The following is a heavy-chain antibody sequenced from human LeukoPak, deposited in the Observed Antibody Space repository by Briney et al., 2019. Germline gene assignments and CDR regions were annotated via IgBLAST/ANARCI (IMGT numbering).Heavy chain of an antibody. V-gene: IGHV3-48*01. CDR1: GYTFSSFS. D-gene: IGHD6-19*01. CDR2: ISSSSSAI. CDR3: ARRWEVAGTYGYYMDV. Sequence: PTGGSLRLSCAASGYTFSSFSINWVRQAPGKGLEWVSYISSSSSAIYYADSVKGRFTISKDNAKNSLYLQMNSLRAEDTAVYYCARRWEVAGTYGYYMDVWGKGTTVTVS. J-gene: IGHJ6*03.